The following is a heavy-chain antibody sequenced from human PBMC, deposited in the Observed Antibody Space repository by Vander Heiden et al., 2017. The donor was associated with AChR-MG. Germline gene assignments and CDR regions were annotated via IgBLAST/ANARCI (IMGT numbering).Heavy chain of an antibody. V-gene: IGHV1-69*04. J-gene: IGHJ6*02. CDR3: ARDRTEQWLVRGAYYYYGMDV. Sequence: QVQLVQSGAEVQKPGSSVQVSCKASGGTFRSYGIRRVRPAPGQGLEWMGRIIPILGLANYAQKFQGRVTITADTSTSIFYMELSSLRSEDTAVYFCARDRTEQWLVRGAYYYYGMDVWGQGTTVSVSS. CDR1: GGTFRSYG. D-gene: IGHD6-19*01. CDR2: IIPILGLA.